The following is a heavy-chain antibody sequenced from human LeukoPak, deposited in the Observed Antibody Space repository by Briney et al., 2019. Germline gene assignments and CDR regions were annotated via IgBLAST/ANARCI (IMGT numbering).Heavy chain of an antibody. CDR1: GFTFSNAW. V-gene: IGHV3-53*01. CDR2: IYSGGST. D-gene: IGHD6-13*01. Sequence: GGSLRLSCAASGFTFSNAWMSWVRQAPGKGLEWVSVIYSGGSTYYADSVRGRFTISRDNSKNTLYLQMNSLRAEDTAVYYCARDGGYSSSWDLDYWGQGTLVTVSS. CDR3: ARDGGYSSSWDLDY. J-gene: IGHJ4*02.